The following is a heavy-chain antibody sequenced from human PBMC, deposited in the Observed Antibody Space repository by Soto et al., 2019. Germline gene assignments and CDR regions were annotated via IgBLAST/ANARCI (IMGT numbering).Heavy chain of an antibody. V-gene: IGHV3-48*01. CDR3: ARDRRGWYAFDY. CDR2: ISSSSSTI. D-gene: IGHD6-19*01. J-gene: IGHJ4*02. Sequence: GGSLRLSCAASGFTFSSYSMNWVRQAPGKGLEWVSYISSSSSTIYYADSVKGRFTISRDNAKNSLYLQMNSLRAEDTAVYYCARDRRGWYAFDYWGQGTLVTSPQ. CDR1: GFTFSSYS.